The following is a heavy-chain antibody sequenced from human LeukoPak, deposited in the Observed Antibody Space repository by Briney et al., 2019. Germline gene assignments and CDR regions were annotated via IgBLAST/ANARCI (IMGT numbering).Heavy chain of an antibody. V-gene: IGHV1-46*01. Sequence: ASVKVSFKASGYTFTSYYMHWVRQAPGQGLEWMGIINPSGGNTGYAQKFQGRVTMTRNTSISTAYMELSSLRSEDTAVYYCARGRIAARPIIFLIDEGDDYWGQGTLVTVSS. CDR1: GYTFTSYY. J-gene: IGHJ4*02. CDR2: INPSGGNT. D-gene: IGHD6-6*01. CDR3: ARGRIAARPIIFLIDEGDDY.